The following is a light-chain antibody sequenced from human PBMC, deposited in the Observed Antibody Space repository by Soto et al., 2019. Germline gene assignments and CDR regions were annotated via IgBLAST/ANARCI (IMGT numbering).Light chain of an antibody. CDR3: SSYTSSSTLV. CDR2: DVS. J-gene: IGLJ3*02. V-gene: IGLV2-14*01. CDR1: SSAVAVGGYEY. Sequence: QSALTQPASVSGSPGQSITISCTGASSAVAVGGYEYVSWYQQHPGKAPKLMIYDVSYRSSGVSTRFSGSKSGNTASLTISGLQAEDEANYYCSSYTSSSTLVFGGGTKVTVL.